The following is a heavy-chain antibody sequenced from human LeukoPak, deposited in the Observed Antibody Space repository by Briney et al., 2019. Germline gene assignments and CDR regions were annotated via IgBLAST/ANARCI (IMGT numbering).Heavy chain of an antibody. CDR1: GGSISSSSYY. J-gene: IGHJ6*03. CDR3: ALRRAVATTGYWDYMDV. V-gene: IGHV4-39*07. CDR2: IYYSGST. D-gene: IGHD5-12*01. Sequence: PSETLSLTCTVSGGSISSSSYYWGWIRQPPGKGLEWIGSIYYSGSTYYNPSLKSRVTISVDTSKNQFSLKLSSVTAADTAVYYCALRRAVATTGYWDYMDVWGKGTTVTVSS.